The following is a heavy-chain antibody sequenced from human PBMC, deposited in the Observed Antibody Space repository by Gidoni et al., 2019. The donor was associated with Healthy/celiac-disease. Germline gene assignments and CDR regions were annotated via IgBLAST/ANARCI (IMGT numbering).Heavy chain of an antibody. J-gene: IGHJ5*02. D-gene: IGHD3-22*01. CDR3: ARHSSNWFDP. Sequence: QVQLQPRGAGLLQPSETLSPTCAVYGGSFSGYYWSWTRQPPGTGLEWIGEINHSGSTTYNPSLKSRVTISVDTSKNQFSLKLSSVTAADTAVYYCARHSSNWFDPWVQGTLVTVSS. CDR1: GGSFSGYY. V-gene: IGHV4-34*01. CDR2: INHSGST.